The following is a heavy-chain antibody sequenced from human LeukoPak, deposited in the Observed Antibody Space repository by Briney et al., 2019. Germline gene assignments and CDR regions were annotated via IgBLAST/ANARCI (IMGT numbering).Heavy chain of an antibody. CDR2: IYYDGST. D-gene: IGHD3-16*01. CDR1: TVSFSGGAYY. V-gene: IGHV4-31*03. CDR3: ARRSSGYYVFDF. Sequence: SETLSLTCSISTVSFSGGAYYWSWIRQYPGKGLEWIGYIYYDGSTNYKPSLRSRVSISIDTSKSQFSLNLTSVTVADTAAYYCARRSSGYYVFDFWGQGILVTVSS. J-gene: IGHJ4*02.